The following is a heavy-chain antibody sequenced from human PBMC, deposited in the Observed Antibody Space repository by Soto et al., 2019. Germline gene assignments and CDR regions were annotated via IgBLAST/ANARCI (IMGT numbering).Heavy chain of an antibody. J-gene: IGHJ2*01. D-gene: IGHD2-15*01. CDR3: ARYGDTPHGYFDL. V-gene: IGHV4-30-2*01. CDR2: IYHSGST. Sequence: QLQLQESGSGLVKPSQTLSLTCAVSGGSISSGGSSWSWIRQPPGKGLEWIGYIYHSGSTYYNPSLNSRVTISVDRSKNQFSLKLSSVTAADTAVYCCARYGDTPHGYFDLWGRGTLVTVSS. CDR1: GGSISSGGSS.